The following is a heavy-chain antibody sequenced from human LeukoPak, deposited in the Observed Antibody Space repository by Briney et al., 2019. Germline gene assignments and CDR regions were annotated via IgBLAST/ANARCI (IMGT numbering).Heavy chain of an antibody. D-gene: IGHD2-2*02. J-gene: IGHJ5*02. CDR3: ARGRGCSSTSCYRYWFDP. Sequence: PSETLSLTCAVYGGSFSGYYWSWIRQPPGKGLEWIGEINHSGSTNYNPSLKGRVTISVDTSKNQFPLKLSSVTAADTAVYYCARGRGCSSTSCYRYWFDPWGQGTLVTVSS. CDR1: GGSFSGYY. V-gene: IGHV4-34*01. CDR2: INHSGST.